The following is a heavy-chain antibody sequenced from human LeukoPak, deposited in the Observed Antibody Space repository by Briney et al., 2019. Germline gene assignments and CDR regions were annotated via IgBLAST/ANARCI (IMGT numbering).Heavy chain of an antibody. J-gene: IGHJ4*02. V-gene: IGHV1-8*01. CDR2: MNVNSGNT. CDR1: VYTFTSYV. Sequence: ASVKVSCKASVYTFTSYVINCVPQATGQGVEWMGWMNVNSGNTGYAQKFQGRVTMTRNTSISTAYMELSSLRSEGTAVYYCARGVGGAYYYDSSGYVFDYWGQGTLVTVSS. CDR3: ARGVGGAYYYDSSGYVFDY. D-gene: IGHD3-22*01.